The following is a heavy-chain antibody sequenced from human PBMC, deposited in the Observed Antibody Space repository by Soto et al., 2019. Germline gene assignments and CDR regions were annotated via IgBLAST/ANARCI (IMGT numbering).Heavy chain of an antibody. CDR3: AIITMVRGVDYGMDV. CDR2: IDPSDSYT. D-gene: IGHD3-10*01. Sequence: PGESLKISCKGSGYSFTSYWISWVRQMPGKGLEWMGRIDPSDSYTNYSPSFQGHVTISADKSISTAYLQWSSLKASDTAMYYCAIITMVRGVDYGMDVWGQGTTVTVSS. J-gene: IGHJ6*02. CDR1: GYSFTSYW. V-gene: IGHV5-10-1*01.